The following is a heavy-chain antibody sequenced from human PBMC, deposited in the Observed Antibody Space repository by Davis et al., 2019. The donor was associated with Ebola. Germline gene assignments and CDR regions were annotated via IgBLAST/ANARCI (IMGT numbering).Heavy chain of an antibody. CDR2: ITHSGST. CDR3: ARGQSGSDYSLWQY. J-gene: IGHJ4*02. CDR1: GFTFSSYA. V-gene: IGHV4-34*01. D-gene: IGHD3-10*01. Sequence: ESLKISCAASGFTFSSYAMSWVRQAPGKGLEWIGEITHSGSTDYNPSLRGRVSISVDTSNNAFSLKMTSVTAADTAMYYCARGQSGSDYSLWQYWGQGTLVTVSS.